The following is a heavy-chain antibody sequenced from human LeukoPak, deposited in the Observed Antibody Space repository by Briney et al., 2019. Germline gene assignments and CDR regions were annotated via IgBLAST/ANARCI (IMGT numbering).Heavy chain of an antibody. CDR2: IYYNGST. CDR1: GGSISSSSYY. V-gene: IGHV4-39*01. CDR3: ARHWSPRGRSYFDY. J-gene: IGHJ4*02. Sequence: SETLSLTCTVSGGSISSSSYYWGWIRQPPGKGLEWIGSIYYNGSTYYNPSLKSRVTISVATSKNQFSLKLTSVTAADTAVYYCARHWSPRGRSYFDYWGQGTLVTVSS.